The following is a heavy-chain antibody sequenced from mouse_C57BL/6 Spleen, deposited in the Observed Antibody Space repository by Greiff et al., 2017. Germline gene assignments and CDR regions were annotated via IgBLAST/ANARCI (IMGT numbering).Heavy chain of an antibody. D-gene: IGHD1-1*01. CDR1: GYTFTSYW. Sequence: QVQLQQSGAELVRPGSSVKLSCKASGYTFTSYWMHWVKQRPIQGLEWIGNIDPSDSETPYNQKFKDKATLTVDKSSSTAYMQLSSLTSEDSAVYYCARGGITAVVPFDYWGQGTTLTGSS. CDR3: ARGGITAVVPFDY. J-gene: IGHJ2*01. V-gene: IGHV1-52*01. CDR2: IDPSDSET.